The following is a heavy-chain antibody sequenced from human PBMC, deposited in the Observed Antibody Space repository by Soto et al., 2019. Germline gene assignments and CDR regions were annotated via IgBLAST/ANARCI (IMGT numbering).Heavy chain of an antibody. CDR1: GGSSSSYY. CDR2: IYYSGST. CDR3: ARRGFVDDAFDI. V-gene: IGHV4-59*08. Sequence: ASETLSVTCSVAGGSSSSYYWSWIRQPPGKGLEWIGYIYYSGSTNYNPSLKSRVTISVDTSKNQFSLKLSSVTAADTAVYYCARRGFVDDAFDIWGQGTMVTVSS. J-gene: IGHJ3*02. D-gene: IGHD2-15*01.